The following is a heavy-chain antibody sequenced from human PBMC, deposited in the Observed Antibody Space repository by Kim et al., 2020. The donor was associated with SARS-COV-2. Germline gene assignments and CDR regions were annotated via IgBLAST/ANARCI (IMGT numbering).Heavy chain of an antibody. CDR3: ARVPMTTVTTLPYYFDY. J-gene: IGHJ4*02. D-gene: IGHD4-4*01. V-gene: IGHV1-69*13. Sequence: SVKVSCKASGGTFSSYAISWVRQAPGQGLEWMGGIIPIFGTANYAQKFQGRVTITADESTSTAYMELSSLRSEDTAVYYCARVPMTTVTTLPYYFDYWGQGTLVTVSS. CDR2: IIPIFGTA. CDR1: GGTFSSYA.